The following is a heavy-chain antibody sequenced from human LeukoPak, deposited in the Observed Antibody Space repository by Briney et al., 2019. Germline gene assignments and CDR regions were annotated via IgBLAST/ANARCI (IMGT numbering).Heavy chain of an antibody. V-gene: IGHV3-53*01. J-gene: IGHJ4*02. CDR3: ARDGSVVGATWRYFDY. Sequence: PGGSLRLSCAASGFTVSSNYMSWVRQAPGKGLEWVSVIYSGGSTYYADSVKGRFTISRDNSKNTLYPQMNSLRAEDTAVYYCARDGSVVGATWRYFDYWGQGTLVTVSS. CDR2: IYSGGST. D-gene: IGHD1-26*01. CDR1: GFTVSSNY.